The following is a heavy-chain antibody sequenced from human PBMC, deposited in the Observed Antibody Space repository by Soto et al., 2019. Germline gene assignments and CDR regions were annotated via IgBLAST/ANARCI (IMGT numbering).Heavy chain of an antibody. D-gene: IGHD1-26*01. CDR1: GLTFGSYA. Sequence: EVQLLESGGGLVQPGGSLRISYAASGLTFGSYAMTWVRQAPGKGLEWVSALTGSGASTYYADSVRSRFIISRDNSKNTLYLQMYSLRAEDTAVYYCAQDFGGRRPFHYWGQGTLVTVSS. V-gene: IGHV3-23*01. CDR2: LTGSGAST. CDR3: AQDFGGRRPFHY. J-gene: IGHJ4*02.